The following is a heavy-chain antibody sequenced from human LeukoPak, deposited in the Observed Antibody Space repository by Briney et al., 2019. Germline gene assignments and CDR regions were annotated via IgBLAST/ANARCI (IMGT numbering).Heavy chain of an antibody. CDR3: ARDLRATYYYDSSGEKYFQH. Sequence: TGGSLRLSCAASGFTFSSYWMSWVRQAPGKGLEWVANIKQDGSEKYYVDSVKGRFTISRDNAKNSLYLQMNSLRAEDTAVYYCARDLRATYYYDSSGEKYFQHWGQGTLVTVSS. V-gene: IGHV3-7*01. CDR2: IKQDGSEK. CDR1: GFTFSSYW. D-gene: IGHD3-22*01. J-gene: IGHJ1*01.